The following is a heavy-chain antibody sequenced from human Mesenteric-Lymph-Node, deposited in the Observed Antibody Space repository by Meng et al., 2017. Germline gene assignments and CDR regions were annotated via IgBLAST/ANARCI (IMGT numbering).Heavy chain of an antibody. J-gene: IGHJ6*02. CDR3: ARGRQQLESYYYYYGMDV. V-gene: IGHV4-38-2*02. D-gene: IGHD6-13*01. CDR2: IYHSGST. Sequence: SETLSLTCTVSGYSISSGYYWGWIRQPPGKGLEWIGSIYHSGSTYYNPSLKSRVTISVDKSKNQFSLKLSSVTAADTAVYYCARGRQQLESYYYYYGMDVWGQGTTVTVSS. CDR1: GYSISSGYY.